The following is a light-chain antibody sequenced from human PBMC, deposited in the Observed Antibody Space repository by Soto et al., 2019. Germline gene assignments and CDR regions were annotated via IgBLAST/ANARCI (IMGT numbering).Light chain of an antibody. J-gene: IGKJ1*01. CDR3: QQLNSYPRT. Sequence: DIQLTQSPSFLSASVGDRVTITCRASQGISSYLAWYQQKPGKAPKLLIYAASILQSGVPSRFSGSGTGTDFNLTIRSPQPEDCATYCCQQLNSYPRTFGRGTEVEIK. V-gene: IGKV1-9*01. CDR1: QGISSY. CDR2: AAS.